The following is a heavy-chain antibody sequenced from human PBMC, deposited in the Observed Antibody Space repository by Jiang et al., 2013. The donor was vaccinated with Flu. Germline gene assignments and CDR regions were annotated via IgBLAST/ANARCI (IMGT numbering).Heavy chain of an antibody. CDR3: ASTPHPDYGDYVDY. Sequence: PSETLSLTCTVSDGSISLYYWSWIRQPPGKGLEWIGFISYSGNTNYKPSSRVESPYQQTRPRPVVPXVELCDRCGHGLYYCASTPHPDYGDYVDYWGQGTLGHRLL. CDR2: ISYSGNT. D-gene: IGHD4-17*01. V-gene: IGHV4-59*01. J-gene: IGHJ4*02. CDR1: DGSISLYY.